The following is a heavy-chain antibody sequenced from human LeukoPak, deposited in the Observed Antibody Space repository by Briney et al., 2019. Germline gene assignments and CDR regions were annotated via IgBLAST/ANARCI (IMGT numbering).Heavy chain of an antibody. J-gene: IGHJ3*02. CDR3: AKNRRVGATSDAFDI. CDR1: GFNVSSNY. Sequence: GGSLRLSCAASGFNVSSNYITWVRQAPGKGLEWVSEISGSGANTYYADSVKGRFSISRDNSKNTLYLQMNSLRVEDTALYYCAKNRRVGATSDAFDIWGQGTMVTVSS. V-gene: IGHV3-23*01. CDR2: ISGSGANT. D-gene: IGHD1-26*01.